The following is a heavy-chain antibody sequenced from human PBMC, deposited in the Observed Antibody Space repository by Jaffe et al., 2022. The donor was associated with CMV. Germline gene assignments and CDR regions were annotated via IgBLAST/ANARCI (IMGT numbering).Heavy chain of an antibody. D-gene: IGHD7-27*01. V-gene: IGHV1-46*01. J-gene: IGHJ3*02. CDR2: INPSGGST. CDR3: ASWGRWGRLGGGAFDI. CDR1: GYTFTSYY. Sequence: QVQLVQSGAEVKKPGASVKVSCKASGYTFTSYYMHWVRQAPGQGLEWMGIINPSGGSTSYAQKFQGRVTMTRDTSTSTVYMELSSLRSEDTAVYYCASWGRWGRLGGGAFDIWGQGTTVTVSS.